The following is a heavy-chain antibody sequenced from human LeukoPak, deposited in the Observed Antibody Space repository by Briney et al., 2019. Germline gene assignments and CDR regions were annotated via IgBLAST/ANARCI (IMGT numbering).Heavy chain of an antibody. D-gene: IGHD6-19*01. V-gene: IGHV4-4*02. CDR3: AVSRGWYKIDY. J-gene: IGHJ4*02. CDR2: MYHSGIA. Sequence: PSGTLSLTCAVSGGSISSSNWWSWVRQPPGKGLEWIGEMYHSGIANYNPSLKSRVTISVDKSKNQFSLKLSSVTAADTAVYYCAVSRGWYKIDYWGQGTLVTVSS. CDR1: GGSISSSNW.